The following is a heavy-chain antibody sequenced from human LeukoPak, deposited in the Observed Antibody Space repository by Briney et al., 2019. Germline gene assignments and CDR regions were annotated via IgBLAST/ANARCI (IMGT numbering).Heavy chain of an antibody. D-gene: IGHD2-2*01. CDR3: AREYCTRTTCYFDY. V-gene: IGHV4-59*01. Sequence: SETLSLTCSVSGGFISSDYWSWIRQPPEKGLEWIGYILYSGSNNYNPSLKSRLTISVDTSKNQFSLKLSSVTAADTAVYYCAREYCTRTTCYFDYWGQGTLVTASS. CDR1: GGFISSDY. CDR2: ILYSGSN. J-gene: IGHJ4*02.